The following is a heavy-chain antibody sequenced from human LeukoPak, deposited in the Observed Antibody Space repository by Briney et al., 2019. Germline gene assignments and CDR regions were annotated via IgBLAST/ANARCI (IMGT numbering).Heavy chain of an antibody. CDR1: GFTFSSYG. CDR3: AKILSSSFGELSEGGN. CDR2: IRYDGSNK. Sequence: QPGGSLRLSCAASGFTFSSYGMHWVRQAPGKGLEWVAFIRYDGSNKYYADSVKGRFTISRDNSKNTLYLQMNSLRAEDTAVYYCAKILSSSFGELSEGGNWGQGTLVTVSS. D-gene: IGHD3-10*01. V-gene: IGHV3-30*02. J-gene: IGHJ4*02.